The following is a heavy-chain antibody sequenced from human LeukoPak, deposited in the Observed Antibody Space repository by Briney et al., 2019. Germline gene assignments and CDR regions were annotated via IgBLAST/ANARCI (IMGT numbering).Heavy chain of an antibody. J-gene: IGHJ5*02. CDR2: IYSGGST. D-gene: IGHD2-2*01. Sequence: PGGSLRLSCAASGFTVSSNYMSWVRQAPGKGLEWVSVIYSGGSTYYADSVKGRFTISRDNSKNTLYLQMNSLRAEDTAVYYCARGGSTSRYNWFDPWGQGTLVTVSS. CDR3: ARGGSTSRYNWFDP. CDR1: GFTVSSNY. V-gene: IGHV3-66*01.